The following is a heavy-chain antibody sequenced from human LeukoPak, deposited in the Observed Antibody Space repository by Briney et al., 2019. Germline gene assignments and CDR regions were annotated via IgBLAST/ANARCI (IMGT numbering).Heavy chain of an antibody. CDR2: IIPIFGTA. CDR3: ARGGYCSGGSCYFFTRGDNWFDP. D-gene: IGHD2-15*01. CDR1: GGTFSSYA. J-gene: IGHJ5*02. V-gene: IGHV1-69*05. Sequence: GASVTVSCKASGGTFSSYAISWVRQAPGQGLEWMGGIIPIFGTANYAQKFQGRVTITTDESTSTAYMELSSLRSEDTAVYYCARGGYCSGGSCYFFTRGDNWFDPWGQGTLVTVSS.